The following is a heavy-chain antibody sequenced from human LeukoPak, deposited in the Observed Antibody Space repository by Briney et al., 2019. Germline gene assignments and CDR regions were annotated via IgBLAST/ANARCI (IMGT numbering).Heavy chain of an antibody. CDR1: GGSISNY. Sequence: SETLSLTCTVSGGSISNYWSWIRQPPGKGLEWIGYIYYNGSTNYNPSLKSRVTISVDTSKNQFSLKLSSVTAADTAVYYCATYNRYWFDPWGQGTLVTVSS. D-gene: IGHD5-24*01. V-gene: IGHV4-59*01. J-gene: IGHJ5*02. CDR3: ATYNRYWFDP. CDR2: IYYNGST.